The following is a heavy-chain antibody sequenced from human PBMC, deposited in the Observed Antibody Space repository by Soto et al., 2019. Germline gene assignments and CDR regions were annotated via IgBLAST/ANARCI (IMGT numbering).Heavy chain of an antibody. J-gene: IGHJ6*02. V-gene: IGHV3-21*01. CDR1: GFTFSNYT. Sequence: EVQLVESGGGLVKPGGSLRVSCAASGFTFSNYTMNWVRQAPGKGLEWVSAISSSSTYIYYADSVKGRFTISRDNARQSLYLQLNSLGAEDTAVYYCARANYDFLSGYSNYYGMGVWGQGTTVTVSS. D-gene: IGHD3-3*01. CDR2: ISSSSTYI. CDR3: ARANYDFLSGYSNYYGMGV.